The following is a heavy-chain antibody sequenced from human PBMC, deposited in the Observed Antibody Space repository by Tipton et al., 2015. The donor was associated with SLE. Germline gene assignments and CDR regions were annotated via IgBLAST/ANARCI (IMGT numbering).Heavy chain of an antibody. CDR1: GGSISSASYH. V-gene: IGHV4-39*07. CDR2: INYGGGT. Sequence: TLSLTCTVSGGSISSASYHWGWIRQSPGKGLEWIASINYGGGTYYNPSLQSRGTIFVDTSKNQFSLRLTSVTATDTAVYYCARDLVAMARSFFAYWGQGILVTVSS. D-gene: IGHD3-10*01. CDR3: ARDLVAMARSFFAY. J-gene: IGHJ4*02.